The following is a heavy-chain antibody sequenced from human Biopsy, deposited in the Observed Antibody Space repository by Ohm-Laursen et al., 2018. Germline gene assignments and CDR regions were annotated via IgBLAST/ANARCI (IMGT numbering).Heavy chain of an antibody. V-gene: IGHV4-39*07. CDR2: VHHDGRA. D-gene: IGHD2-2*01. CDR3: ARFIVPSLHCSNGVCPIRWFDP. CDR1: GASVSSGSYD. Sequence: SDTLSLTCTVSGASVSSGSYDWSWIRQPPGKGLEWIGEVHHDGRANYNPSLKSRVTISGDMSKKQFSLKLSGVTAADTAVYYCARFIVPSLHCSNGVCPIRWFDPWGQGTLVTVFS. J-gene: IGHJ5*02.